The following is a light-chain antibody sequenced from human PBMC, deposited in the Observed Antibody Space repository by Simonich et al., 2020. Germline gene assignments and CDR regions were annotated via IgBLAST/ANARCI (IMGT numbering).Light chain of an antibody. CDR2: ITN. V-gene: IGLV8-61*01. J-gene: IGLJ3*02. Sequence: QTVVTQEPSFSVTPGGTVTLTCGLSSGSVSTSYYPSWYQQTPGQSPLHLIYITNTRFSGFPYRFSGSILGNKAALSIAGAQADDESDYYCVLYMGSGNWVFGGGTKLTVL. CDR3: VLYMGSGNWV. CDR1: SGSVSTSYY.